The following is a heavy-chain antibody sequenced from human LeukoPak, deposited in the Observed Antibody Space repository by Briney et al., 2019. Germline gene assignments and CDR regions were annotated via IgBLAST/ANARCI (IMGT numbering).Heavy chain of an antibody. CDR1: GYTFTSYG. CDR3: ARDEYYDSSGYHPIYYFDY. D-gene: IGHD3-22*01. CDR2: ISAYNGNT. V-gene: IGHV1-18*01. J-gene: IGHJ4*02. Sequence: ASVKVSCKASGYTFTSYGISWVRQAPGQGLEWMGWISAYNGNTNYAQKFQGRVTMTTDTSTSTAYMELRSLRSDDTAVYYCARDEYYDSSGYHPIYYFDYWGQGTLVTVSS.